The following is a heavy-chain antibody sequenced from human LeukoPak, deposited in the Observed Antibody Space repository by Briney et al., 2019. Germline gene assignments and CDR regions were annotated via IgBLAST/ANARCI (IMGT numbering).Heavy chain of an antibody. Sequence: ASVKVSCKASGYTFTSYDINWVRQATGQGLEWMGWMNPNSGNTGYAQKFQGRVTMTRDTSISTAYMELSRLRSDDTAVYYCARDRRYSSGLNYFDYWGQGTLVTVSS. CDR3: ARDRRYSSGLNYFDY. CDR1: GYTFTSYD. CDR2: MNPNSGNT. J-gene: IGHJ4*02. V-gene: IGHV1-8*01. D-gene: IGHD6-19*01.